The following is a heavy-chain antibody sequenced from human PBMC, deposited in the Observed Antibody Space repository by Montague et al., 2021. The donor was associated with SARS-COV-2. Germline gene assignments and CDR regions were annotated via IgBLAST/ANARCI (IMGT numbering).Heavy chain of an antibody. Sequence: SETLSLACAVYGGSFSGYYWSWLRQSPGKGLEWIGEINHSGGTHYNPSLKSRVSISVDTSKNQFSLKMSSVTAADTAVFYCARSREEFSSIAVIITGGMDYFDSWGQGTLVTVSS. D-gene: IGHD3-22*01. V-gene: IGHV4-34*01. J-gene: IGHJ4*02. CDR2: INHSGGT. CDR3: ARSREEFSSIAVIITGGMDYFDS. CDR1: GGSFSGYY.